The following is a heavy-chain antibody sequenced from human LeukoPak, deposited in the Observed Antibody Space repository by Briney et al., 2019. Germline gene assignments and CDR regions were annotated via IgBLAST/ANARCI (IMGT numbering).Heavy chain of an antibody. CDR3: ARYYYGSGSYYAPPVYMDV. D-gene: IGHD3-10*01. CDR1: GGSFSGYY. J-gene: IGHJ6*03. V-gene: IGHV4-34*01. CDR2: INHSGST. Sequence: SETLSLTCAVYGGSFSGYYWSWIRQPPGKGLEWIGEINHSGSTNYNPSLKSRVTISVGTSKNQFSLKLSSVTAADTAVYYCARYYYGSGSYYAPPVYMDVWGKGTTVTVSS.